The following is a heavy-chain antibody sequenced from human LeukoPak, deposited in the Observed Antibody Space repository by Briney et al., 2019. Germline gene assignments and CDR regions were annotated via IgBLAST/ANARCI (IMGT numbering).Heavy chain of an antibody. CDR3: ARARHKYDFWSGYYYNWFDP. CDR2: INHSGST. CDR1: GGSFSGYY. D-gene: IGHD3-3*01. Sequence: SETLSLTCAVYGGSFSGYYWSWIRQPPGKGLEWIGEINHSGSTNYNPSLKSRVTISVDTSKNQFSLKLSSVTAADTAVYYCARARHKYDFWSGYYYNWFDPWGQGTLVTVSS. J-gene: IGHJ5*02. V-gene: IGHV4-34*01.